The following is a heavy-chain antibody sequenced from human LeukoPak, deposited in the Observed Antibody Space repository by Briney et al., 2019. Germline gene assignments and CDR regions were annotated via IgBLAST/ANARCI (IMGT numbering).Heavy chain of an antibody. CDR1: GGSISSSSYY. J-gene: IGHJ4*02. Sequence: SETLSLTCTVSGGSISSSSYYWGWIRQPPGKGLEWIGSIYYSGSTYYNPSLKSRVTISVDTSKNQFSLKLSSVTAADTAVYYCASSDTAMVLGPYYFDYWGQGTLVTVSS. V-gene: IGHV4-39*07. CDR2: IYYSGST. D-gene: IGHD5-18*01. CDR3: ASSDTAMVLGPYYFDY.